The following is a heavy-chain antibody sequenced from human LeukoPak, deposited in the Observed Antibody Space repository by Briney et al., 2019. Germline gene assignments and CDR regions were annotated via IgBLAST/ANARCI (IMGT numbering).Heavy chain of an antibody. Sequence: GGSLRLSCAASGFTFSSYEMNWVRQAPGKGLEWVSYISSSGSTIYYADSVKGRFTISRDNAKNSLYLQMNSLGAEDTAVYYCARGMVYYDSSGYYGAFDIWGQGTMVTVSS. V-gene: IGHV3-48*03. CDR3: ARGMVYYDSSGYYGAFDI. D-gene: IGHD3-22*01. CDR1: GFTFSSYE. J-gene: IGHJ3*02. CDR2: ISSSGSTI.